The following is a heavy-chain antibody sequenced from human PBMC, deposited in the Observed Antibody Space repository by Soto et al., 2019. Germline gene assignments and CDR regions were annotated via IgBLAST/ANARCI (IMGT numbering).Heavy chain of an antibody. CDR1: GDSISDYY. V-gene: IGHV4-4*07. CDR3: ARLKGDGFDI. CDR2: IYGSGST. Sequence: QVRLQESGPGLVKPSETLSLTCTVSGDSISDYYWSWIRQPAGKGLESIRRIYGSGSTNYNPSLKSRVTMSVDTSKNRFSLKLTSVTAADTALYYCARLKGDGFDIWGQGTKVTVSS. J-gene: IGHJ3*02.